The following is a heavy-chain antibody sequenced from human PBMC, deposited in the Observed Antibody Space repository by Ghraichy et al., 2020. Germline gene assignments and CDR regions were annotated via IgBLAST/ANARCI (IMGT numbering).Heavy chain of an antibody. J-gene: IGHJ4*02. CDR2: IYYSGST. CDR1: GGSVSSGSYY. V-gene: IGHV4-61*01. Sequence: SETPSLTCTVSGGSVSSGSYYWSWIRQPPGKGLEWIGYIYYSGSTNYNPSLKSRVTISVDTSKNQFSLKLSSVTAADTAVYYCARVSGSYGYGASDYFDYWGQGTLVTVSS. CDR3: ARVSGSYGYGASDYFDY. D-gene: IGHD5-18*01.